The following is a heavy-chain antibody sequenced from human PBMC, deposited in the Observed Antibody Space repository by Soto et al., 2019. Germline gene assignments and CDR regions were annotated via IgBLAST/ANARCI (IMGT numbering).Heavy chain of an antibody. J-gene: IGHJ2*01. V-gene: IGHV4-31*03. CDR2: IHYSGST. D-gene: IGHD1-26*01. CDR3: ARDREDWYFDL. CDR1: GGSISSGGYY. Sequence: QVQLQESGPGLVKPSQTLSLTCTVSGGSISSGGYYWSWIRQHPGKGLEWIGYIHYSGSTYYNPSLKGRVTISVDTSKNQFSLKLSSVTAADTAVYYCARDREDWYFDLWGRGTLVTVSS.